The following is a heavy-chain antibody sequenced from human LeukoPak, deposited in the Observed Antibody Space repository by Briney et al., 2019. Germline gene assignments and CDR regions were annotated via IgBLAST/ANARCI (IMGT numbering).Heavy chain of an antibody. CDR1: GGTFSSYA. J-gene: IGHJ5*02. V-gene: IGHV1-69*13. D-gene: IGHD1-7*01. CDR2: IIPIFGTA. CDR3: ARGVVELRLRMNWLDP. Sequence: SVKVSCKASGGTFSSYAISWVRQAPGQGLEWMGGIIPIFGTANYAQKFQGRVTITADESTSTAYMELSSLRSEDTAMYYCARGVVELRLRMNWLDPWGQGTLVTVSS.